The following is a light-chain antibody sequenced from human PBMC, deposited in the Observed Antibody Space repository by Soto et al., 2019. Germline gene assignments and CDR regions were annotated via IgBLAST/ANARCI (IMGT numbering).Light chain of an antibody. CDR1: QSVSSNY. V-gene: IGKV3-20*01. CDR2: GAS. Sequence: EIVLTQSPCTLSLSQGERATLSCRASQSVSSNYLAWYQQKPGQAPRLLIYGASNRATGIPDRFSGSGSGTGFTLTISRLEPEDFAVYFCQQYGSSPPFTFGQGTKVDIK. CDR3: QQYGSSPPFT. J-gene: IGKJ2*01.